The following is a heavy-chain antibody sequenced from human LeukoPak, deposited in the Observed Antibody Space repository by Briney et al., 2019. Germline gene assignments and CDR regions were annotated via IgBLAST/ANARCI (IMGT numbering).Heavy chain of an antibody. Sequence: PSETLSLTCAVYGGSFSGYYWSWIRQPPGKGLEWIGEINHSGSINYNPSLKSRVTISVDTSKNQFSLKLSSVTAADTAVYYCASSVYGDYAYWGQGTLVTVSS. CDR3: ASSVYGDYAY. CDR2: INHSGSI. CDR1: GGSFSGYY. D-gene: IGHD4-17*01. V-gene: IGHV4-34*01. J-gene: IGHJ4*02.